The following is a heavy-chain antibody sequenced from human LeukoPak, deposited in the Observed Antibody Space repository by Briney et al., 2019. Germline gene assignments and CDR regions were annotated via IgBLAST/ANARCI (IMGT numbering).Heavy chain of an antibody. J-gene: IGHJ5*02. CDR1: GYTFTGYY. V-gene: IGHV1-46*01. CDR2: INPSGGST. D-gene: IGHD3-22*01. Sequence: ASVKVSCKASGYTFTGYYMHWVRQAPGQGLEWMGIINPSGGSTTYAQKFQGRVTMTRDMSTSTVYMELSSLRSEDTAVYYCGRDLNRSGYTREGRFDPWGQGTLVTVSS. CDR3: GRDLNRSGYTREGRFDP.